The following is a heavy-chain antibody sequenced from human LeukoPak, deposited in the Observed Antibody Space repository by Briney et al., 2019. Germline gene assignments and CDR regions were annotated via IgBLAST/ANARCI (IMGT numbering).Heavy chain of an antibody. CDR2: ISGSGSTI. D-gene: IGHD6-19*01. CDR1: GFTFSDYY. CDR3: ARDNQFSSGFDY. Sequence: GGSLRLSCAASGFTFSDYYMSWIRQAPRKGLEWVSYISGSGSTIYYADSVKGRFTISRDNAKNSLYLQMNSLRAEDTAVYYCARDNQFSSGFDYWGQGTLVTVSS. J-gene: IGHJ4*02. V-gene: IGHV3-11*01.